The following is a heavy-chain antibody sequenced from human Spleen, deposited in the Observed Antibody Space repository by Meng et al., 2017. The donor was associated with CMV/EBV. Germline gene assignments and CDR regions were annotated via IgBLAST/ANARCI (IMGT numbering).Heavy chain of an antibody. J-gene: IGHJ4*02. CDR2: IYNDGSTT. CDR1: GFTFSIYW. V-gene: IGHV3-74*01. Sequence: CAASGFTFSIYWMHWVRQAPGKGMVWVSSIYNDGSTTNYADSVKGRFTISRDNAKNTLYLHMNSLRAEDTAVYYCTREGPDAPGPDYWGQGTLVTVSS. CDR3: TREGPDAPGPDY. D-gene: IGHD2-8*01.